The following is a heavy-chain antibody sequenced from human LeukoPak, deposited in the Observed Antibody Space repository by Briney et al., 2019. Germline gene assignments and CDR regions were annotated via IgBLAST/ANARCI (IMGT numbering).Heavy chain of an antibody. D-gene: IGHD2-2*01. CDR2: IYYSGST. J-gene: IGHJ4*02. CDR1: GGSISSGSYY. V-gene: IGHV4-31*03. CDR3: ASTPGYCSSTSCSLDY. Sequence: SETLSLTCTVSGGSISSGSYYWSWIRQHPGKGLEWIGYIYYSGSTYYNPSLKSRVTISVDTSKNQFSLKLSSVTAADTAVYYCASTPGYCSSTSCSLDYWGQGTLVTVSS.